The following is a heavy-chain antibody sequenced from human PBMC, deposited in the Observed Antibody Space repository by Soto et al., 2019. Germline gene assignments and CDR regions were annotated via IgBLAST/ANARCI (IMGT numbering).Heavy chain of an antibody. CDR3: ARAEDLVVVVAATAYLYYGMDV. D-gene: IGHD2-15*01. J-gene: IGHJ6*02. CDR1: GFTFSSYS. CDR2: ISSSSSYI. Sequence: GGSLRLSCAASGFTFSSYSMNLVRQAPGKGLEWVSSISSSSSYIYYADSVKGRFTISRDNAKISLYLQMNSPRAEDTAVYYCARAEDLVVVVAATAYLYYGMDVWGQGTTVTASS. V-gene: IGHV3-21*01.